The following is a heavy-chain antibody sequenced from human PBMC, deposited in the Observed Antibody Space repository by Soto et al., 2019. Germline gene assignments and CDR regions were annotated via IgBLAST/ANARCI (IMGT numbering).Heavy chain of an antibody. D-gene: IGHD3-10*01. Sequence: EVQLVESGGGLVQPGGSLRLSCSASGFTFSGSWMHLVRQAPGKGLVWVSRINGDGSGTSYADFVKGRFTISRDDAKNTRFLQMYSLRAEDTAVYYCARGIFGSGTANDYWGQGTLVTVSS. V-gene: IGHV3-74*01. CDR2: INGDGSGT. CDR3: ARGIFGSGTANDY. J-gene: IGHJ4*02. CDR1: GFTFSGSW.